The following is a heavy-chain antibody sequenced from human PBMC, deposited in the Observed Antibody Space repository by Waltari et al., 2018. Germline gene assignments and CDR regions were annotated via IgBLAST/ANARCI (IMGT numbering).Heavy chain of an antibody. CDR3: ARESSGKSLRAFDI. J-gene: IGHJ3*02. D-gene: IGHD3-10*01. V-gene: IGHV1-3*01. CDR2: INAGNGNT. CDR1: GYTFTRYA. Sequence: QVQLVQSGAEVQKPGASVKVSCKASGYTFTRYAMHWVRQAPGQRLEWMGWINAGNGNTKYSQKFQGRVTITRDTSASRAYMELSSLRSEDTAVYYCARESSGKSLRAFDIWGQGTMVTVSS.